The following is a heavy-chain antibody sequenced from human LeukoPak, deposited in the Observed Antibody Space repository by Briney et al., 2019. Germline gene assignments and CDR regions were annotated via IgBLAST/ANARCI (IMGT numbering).Heavy chain of an antibody. CDR3: AKDFRSGSYSYFDY. Sequence: PGGSLRLSCAASGFTFSSYWMHWVRQAPGKGLVWVSRINTDGSSTSYADSVKGRFTISRDNAKNTLYLQMNSLRAEDTALYYCAKDFRSGSYSYFDYWGQGTLVTVSS. CDR2: INTDGSST. V-gene: IGHV3-74*01. CDR1: GFTFSSYW. D-gene: IGHD3-10*01. J-gene: IGHJ4*02.